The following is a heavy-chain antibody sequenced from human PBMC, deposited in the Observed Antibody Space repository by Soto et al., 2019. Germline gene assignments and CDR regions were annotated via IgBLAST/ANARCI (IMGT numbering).Heavy chain of an antibody. CDR1: GGSISSGGYY. V-gene: IGHV4-31*03. CDR3: ARSSSTSVIYPPPWAWFDP. D-gene: IGHD2-2*01. J-gene: IGHJ5*02. Sequence: QVQLQESGPGLVKPSQTLSLTCTVSGGSISSGGYYWSWIRQHPGKGLEWIGYIYHSGSTYYNPSLHRRVTKSVDTGKNQFSLKLSSVTAADTAVYYCARSSSTSVIYPPPWAWFDPWGQGTLVTVSS. CDR2: IYHSGST.